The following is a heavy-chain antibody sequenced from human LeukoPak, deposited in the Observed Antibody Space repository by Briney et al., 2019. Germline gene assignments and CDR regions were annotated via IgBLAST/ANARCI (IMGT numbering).Heavy chain of an antibody. CDR1: GDSINSGSYY. Sequence: PSETLSLTCTVSGDSINSGSYYWVWIRQPPGKGLEWIGSIYYSGSTYYNPSLKSRVTISVDTSKIQFSLRLSSVTAADTAVYYCARKTTPYSSSSYLDWYFDLWGRGTLVTVSS. V-gene: IGHV4-39*01. CDR3: ARKTTPYSSSSYLDWYFDL. CDR2: IYYSGST. D-gene: IGHD6-13*01. J-gene: IGHJ2*01.